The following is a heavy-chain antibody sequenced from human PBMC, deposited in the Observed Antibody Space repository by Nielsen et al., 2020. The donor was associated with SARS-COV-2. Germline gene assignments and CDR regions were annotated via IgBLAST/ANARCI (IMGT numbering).Heavy chain of an antibody. V-gene: IGHV4-34*01. CDR1: GGSFGGYY. CDR2: VNYRGGT. J-gene: IGHJ6*03. Sequence: SETLSLTCAVYGGSFGGYYWSWIRQPPGKGLEWIGEVNYRGGTNYNPSLKSRVTISMDASKNQFSLKLSSVTAADTAVYYCASAAATPYYYYYYMDVWGKGTTVTVSS. CDR3: ASAAATPYYYYYYMDV. D-gene: IGHD2-15*01.